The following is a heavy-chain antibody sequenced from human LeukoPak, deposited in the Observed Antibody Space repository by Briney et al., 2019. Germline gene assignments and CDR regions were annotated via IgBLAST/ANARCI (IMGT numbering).Heavy chain of an antibody. J-gene: IGHJ5*02. CDR3: ARDAYYYDSSGYP. V-gene: IGHV1-2*02. D-gene: IGHD3-22*01. Sequence: ASVKVSCKASGYTFTGYYMHWVRQAPGQGLEWMGWINPNSGGTNYAQKFQGRVTMTRDMSTSTVYMELSSLRSEDTAVYYCARDAYYYDSSGYPWGQGTLVTVSS. CDR1: GYTFTGYY. CDR2: INPNSGGT.